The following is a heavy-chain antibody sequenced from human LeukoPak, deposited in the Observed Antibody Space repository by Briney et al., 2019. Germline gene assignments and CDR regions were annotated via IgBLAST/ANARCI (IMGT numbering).Heavy chain of an antibody. J-gene: IGHJ4*02. Sequence: GGSLRLSCAASGFTFSSYWMSWVRQAPGKGPEWVANIKQDGSVKYYVDSVKGRFTISRDNAKNSLYLQMNSLRAEDTAVYYCARSEYGDYNGFDYWGQGTLVTVSS. CDR2: IKQDGSVK. D-gene: IGHD4-17*01. V-gene: IGHV3-7*01. CDR3: ARSEYGDYNGFDY. CDR1: GFTFSSYW.